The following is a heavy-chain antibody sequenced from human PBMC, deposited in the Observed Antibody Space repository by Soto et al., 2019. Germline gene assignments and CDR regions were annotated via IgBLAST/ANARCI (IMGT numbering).Heavy chain of an antibody. V-gene: IGHV3-30*18. CDR1: GFTFSSYG. CDR2: ISYDGSNK. Sequence: GGSLRLSCAASGFTFSSYGMHWVRQAPGKGLEWVAVISYDGSNKYYADSVKGRFTISRDNSKNTLYLQMNSLRAEDTAVYYCAKDQPWRDPTPPWIQLWARASDYYYYGMDVWGRGTRVTVSS. J-gene: IGHJ6*02. D-gene: IGHD5-18*01. CDR3: AKDQPWRDPTPPWIQLWARASDYYYYGMDV.